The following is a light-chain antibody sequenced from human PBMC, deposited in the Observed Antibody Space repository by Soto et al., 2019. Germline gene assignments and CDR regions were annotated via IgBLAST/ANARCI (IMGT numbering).Light chain of an antibody. Sequence: EIVLTQSPATLSSFPGDRVTLSCRASQYINTRFAWYQQKPGQAPRLLIYDASNRPTDIPARFSGSGSGTDFTLTISRLEPEDFAVYYCQQYGSSPRTFGQGTKVDIK. CDR3: QQYGSSPRT. CDR1: QYINTR. J-gene: IGKJ1*01. V-gene: IGKV3-20*01. CDR2: DAS.